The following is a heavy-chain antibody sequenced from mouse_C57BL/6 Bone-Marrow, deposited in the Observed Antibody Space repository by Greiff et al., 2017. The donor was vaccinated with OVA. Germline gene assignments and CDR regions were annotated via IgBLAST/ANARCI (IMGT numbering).Heavy chain of an antibody. Sequence: EVHLVESGGGLVQPGGSLKLSCAASGFTFSDYYMYWVRQTPEKRLEWVAYISNGGGSTYYPDTVKGRFTISRDNAKNTLYLQMSRLKYEDTAMYYCARRHYSNWRAFWYFDVWGTGTTVTVSS. CDR1: GFTFSDYY. V-gene: IGHV5-12*01. CDR3: ARRHYSNWRAFWYFDV. J-gene: IGHJ1*03. CDR2: ISNGGGST. D-gene: IGHD2-5*01.